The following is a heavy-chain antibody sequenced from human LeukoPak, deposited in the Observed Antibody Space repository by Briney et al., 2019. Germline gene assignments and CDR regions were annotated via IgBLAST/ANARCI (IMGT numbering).Heavy chain of an antibody. V-gene: IGHV3-64*02. J-gene: IGHJ4*02. CDR2: ISLNGDNT. Sequence: GGSLRLSCAASGFTFSSYSMNWVRHHPGKGLEYVSAISLNGDNTYYADSVKGRFTISRDNSKNTLYLQMASLRGEDTAVYYCARAPREGFGGSYRDYWGQGTLVTVSS. CDR3: ARAPREGFGGSYRDY. CDR1: GFTFSSYS. D-gene: IGHD1-26*01.